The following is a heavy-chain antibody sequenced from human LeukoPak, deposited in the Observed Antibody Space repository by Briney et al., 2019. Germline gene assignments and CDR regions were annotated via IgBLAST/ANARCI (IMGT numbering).Heavy chain of an antibody. Sequence: PSETLSLTCTVSGGSISSTSYYWGWIRQPPGKGLEWIGSIYYSGSTYYNPSLKSRVAISADRSKNQFSLKLSSVTAADTAVYYCAREWIVVVPAAISTNNWFDPWGQGTLVTVSS. CDR1: GGSISSTSYY. CDR2: IYYSGST. J-gene: IGHJ5*02. CDR3: AREWIVVVPAAISTNNWFDP. D-gene: IGHD2-2*01. V-gene: IGHV4-39*07.